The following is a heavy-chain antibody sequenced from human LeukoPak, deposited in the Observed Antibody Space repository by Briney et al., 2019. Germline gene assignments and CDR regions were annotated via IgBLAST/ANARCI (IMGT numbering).Heavy chain of an antibody. CDR1: GYTFTSYY. J-gene: IGHJ4*02. D-gene: IGHD4-23*01. Sequence: GASVKVSCKASGYTFTSYYMHWVRQAPGQGLEWMGIINPSGGSTNYAQKFQGRVTITADKSTSTAYMELSSLRSEDTAVYCCASSGHSVDYWGQGTLVTVSS. V-gene: IGHV1-46*01. CDR3: ASSGHSVDY. CDR2: INPSGGST.